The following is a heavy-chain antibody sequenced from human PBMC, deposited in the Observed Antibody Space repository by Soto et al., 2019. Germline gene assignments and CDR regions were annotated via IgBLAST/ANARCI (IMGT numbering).Heavy chain of an antibody. J-gene: IGHJ6*02. Sequence: GASVKVSCKASGYTFTGYYMHWVRQAPGQGLEWMGWINPNSGGTNYAQKFQGRVTMTRDTSISTAYMELSRLRSDDTAVYYCARNHGLVRFLEWLPQVSSSYYYYYGMDVWGQGTTVTVSS. V-gene: IGHV1-2*02. D-gene: IGHD3-3*01. CDR2: INPNSGGT. CDR3: ARNHGLVRFLEWLPQVSSSYYYYYGMDV. CDR1: GYTFTGYY.